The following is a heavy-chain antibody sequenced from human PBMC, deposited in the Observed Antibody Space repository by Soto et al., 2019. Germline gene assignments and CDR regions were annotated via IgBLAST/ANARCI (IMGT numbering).Heavy chain of an antibody. J-gene: IGHJ4*02. CDR2: INPNRCGT. D-gene: IGHD1-26*01. CDR3: ARLTLSGSYYYFDY. V-gene: IGHV1-2*04. Sequence: ASVKVSCKASGYTFTGYYMHWVRQAPGQGLEWMGWINPNRCGTNYAQKFQGWVTMTRDTSISPAYMELSSRRSEDTAVYYCARLTLSGSYYYFDYWGQGTLVTVSS. CDR1: GYTFTGYY.